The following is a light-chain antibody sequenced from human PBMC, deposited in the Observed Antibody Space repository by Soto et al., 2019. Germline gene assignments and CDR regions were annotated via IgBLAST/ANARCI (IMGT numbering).Light chain of an antibody. CDR3: QHSYSTPYT. J-gene: IGKJ2*01. CDR2: AAF. V-gene: IGKV1-39*01. CDR1: QSISNY. Sequence: DIQMTQSPSSLSASVGDRVTITCRASQSISNYLNWYQQKPGKAPKLLIYAAFSVQSGVPSRFSGSESGTDFILTISSLQPEDVATYYCQHSYSTPYTFGQGTKLEI.